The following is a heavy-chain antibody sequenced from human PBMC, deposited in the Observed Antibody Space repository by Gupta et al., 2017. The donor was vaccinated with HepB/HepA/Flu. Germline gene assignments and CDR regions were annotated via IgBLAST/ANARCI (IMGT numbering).Heavy chain of an antibody. CDR3: TNCPIGYYYGMDV. J-gene: IGHJ6*02. Sequence: EVLLLESGGGLVQHGGSLRLSCAASGLPCSTYAMSWVRQAPGKGLEWVSGISGSGSSTYYADSVKGRFTISRDNSKNTLYLQMNSLRVEDTAVYYCTNCPIGYYYGMDVWGQGTTVTVSS. CDR2: ISGSGSST. D-gene: IGHD3-16*02. V-gene: IGHV3-23*01. CDR1: GLPCSTYA.